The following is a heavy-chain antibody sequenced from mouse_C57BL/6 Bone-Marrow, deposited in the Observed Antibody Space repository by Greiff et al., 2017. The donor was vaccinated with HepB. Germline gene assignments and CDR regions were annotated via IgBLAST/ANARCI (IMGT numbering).Heavy chain of an antibody. V-gene: IGHV3-6*01. J-gene: IGHJ2*01. D-gene: IGHD4-1*01. Sequence: EVKLVESGPGLVKPSQSLSLTCSVTGYSITSGYYWNWIRQFPGNKLEWMGYISYDGSNNYNPSLKNRISITRDTSKNQFFLKLNSVTTEDTATYYCAREEVTGTIYFDYWGQGTTLTVSS. CDR1: GYSITSGYY. CDR2: ISYDGSN. CDR3: AREEVTGTIYFDY.